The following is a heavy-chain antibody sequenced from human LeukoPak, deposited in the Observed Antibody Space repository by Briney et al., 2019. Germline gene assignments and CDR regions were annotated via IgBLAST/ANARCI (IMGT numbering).Heavy chain of an antibody. CDR3: ARAQGALDY. Sequence: EGSLRLSCAASGFTITTNAVNWVRQAPGKGLEWVSGIGGGGTEYYADSVAGRFIISSDNSQNLVHLQMNSLTAEDTAVYYCARAQGALDYWGQGTLVTVSS. CDR1: GFTITTNA. J-gene: IGHJ4*02. V-gene: IGHV3-23*01. CDR2: IGGGGTE. D-gene: IGHD1-26*01.